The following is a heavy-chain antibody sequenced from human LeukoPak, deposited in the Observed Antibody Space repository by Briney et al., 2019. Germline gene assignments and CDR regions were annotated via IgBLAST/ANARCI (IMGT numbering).Heavy chain of an antibody. V-gene: IGHV1-2*02. Sequence: ASVKVSCKASGYTFTGYYMHWVRQAPGQGLEWMGWINPNSGGTNYAQKFQGRVTMTRDTSISTAYMELSRLRSDDTAVYYCARDSCSGGSCYPLDYWGQGTLVTVSS. D-gene: IGHD2-15*01. CDR3: ARDSCSGGSCYPLDY. CDR1: GYTFTGYY. J-gene: IGHJ4*02. CDR2: INPNSGGT.